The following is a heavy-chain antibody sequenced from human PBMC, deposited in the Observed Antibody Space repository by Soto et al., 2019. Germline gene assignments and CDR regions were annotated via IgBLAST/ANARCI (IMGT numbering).Heavy chain of an antibody. V-gene: IGHV1-2*02. CDR1: GYTFTGYY. Sequence: ASVKVTCKASGYTFTGYYMHWVRQAPGQGLEWMGWINPNSGGTNYAQKFQGRVTMTRDTSISTAYMELSRLRSDGTAVYYCARDQGVPAAIPHYYYYGMDVWGQGTTVTVSS. D-gene: IGHD2-2*02. CDR3: ARDQGVPAAIPHYYYYGMDV. CDR2: INPNSGGT. J-gene: IGHJ6*02.